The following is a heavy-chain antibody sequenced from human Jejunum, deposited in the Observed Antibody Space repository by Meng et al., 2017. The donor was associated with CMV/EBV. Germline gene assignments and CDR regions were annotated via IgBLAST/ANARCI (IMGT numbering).Heavy chain of an antibody. CDR2: SRIRANSHTT. J-gene: IGHJ4*02. V-gene: IGHV3-72*01. CDR3: ATAVFGVVDYDY. Sequence: GFTFSDTYMDWVRQAPGRGPEWVGRSRIRANSHTTEYAASVKGRFTISRDDSRNSLYLEMNRLKSEDTAVYYCATAVFGVVDYDYWGQGTLVTVSS. CDR1: GFTFSDTY. D-gene: IGHD3-3*01.